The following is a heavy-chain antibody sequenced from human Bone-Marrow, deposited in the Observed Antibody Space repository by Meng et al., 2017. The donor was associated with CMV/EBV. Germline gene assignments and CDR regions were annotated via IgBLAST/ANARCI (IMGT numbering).Heavy chain of an antibody. J-gene: IGHJ4*02. CDR1: GGSISSYY. Sequence: QEQLRQSGPGRVKPSETLSLTCTVSGGSISSYYWSWIRQPAGKGLEWIGRIYTSGSTNYNPSLKSRVTMSVDTSKNQFSLKLSSVTAADTAVYYCARAMVRGVQRYFDYWGQGTLVTVSS. CDR3: ARAMVRGVQRYFDY. D-gene: IGHD3-10*01. V-gene: IGHV4-4*07. CDR2: IYTSGST.